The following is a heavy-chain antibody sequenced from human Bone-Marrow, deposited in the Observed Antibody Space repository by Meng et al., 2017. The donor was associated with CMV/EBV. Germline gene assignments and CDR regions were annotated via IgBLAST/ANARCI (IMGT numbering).Heavy chain of an antibody. CDR1: GGSISSSSYY. J-gene: IGHJ4*02. CDR3: AVLWRGRVDY. V-gene: IGHV4-39*01. D-gene: IGHD2-21*01. CDR2: IYYSGST. Sequence: GSLRLSCTVSGGSISSSSYYWGWIRQPPGKGLEWIGSIYYSGSTYYNPSLKSRVTISVDTSKNQFYLKLSSVTAADTAVYYCAVLWRGRVDYWGQGTLVTVSS.